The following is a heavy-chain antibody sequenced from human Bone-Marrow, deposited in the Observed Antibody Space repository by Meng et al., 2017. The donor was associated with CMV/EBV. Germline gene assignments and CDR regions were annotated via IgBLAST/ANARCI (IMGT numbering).Heavy chain of an antibody. D-gene: IGHD3-9*01. Sequence: GESLKISCAASGFTFSSYWMHWVRQAPGKGLEWVSYISSSGSTICYADSVKGRFTISRDNAKNSLYLQMNSLRAEDTAVYYCPRYFDPLGRDVWGQGTTVTVSS. CDR2: ISSSGSTI. V-gene: IGHV3-48*04. J-gene: IGHJ6*02. CDR1: GFTFSSYW. CDR3: PRYFDPLGRDV.